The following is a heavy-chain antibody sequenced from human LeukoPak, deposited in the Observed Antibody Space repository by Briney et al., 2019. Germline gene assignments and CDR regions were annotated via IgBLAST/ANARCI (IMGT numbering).Heavy chain of an antibody. CDR3: ARGGYYYGSGSYPD. Sequence: GGSLRLSCAASGFTFSSYWMHWVRQAPGKGLVWVSRINSDGSSTSYADSVKGRFTISRDNAKNTLYLQMNSLRAEDMAVYYCARGGYYYGSGSYPDWGQGTLVTVSS. V-gene: IGHV3-74*01. CDR1: GFTFSSYW. J-gene: IGHJ4*02. CDR2: INSDGSST. D-gene: IGHD3-10*01.